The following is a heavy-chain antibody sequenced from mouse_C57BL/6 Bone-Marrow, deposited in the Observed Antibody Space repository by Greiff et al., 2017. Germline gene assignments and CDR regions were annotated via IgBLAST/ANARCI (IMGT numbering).Heavy chain of an antibody. CDR3: ARRGVAPFDY. D-gene: IGHD1-1*02. Sequence: EVMLVESGGDLVKPGGSLKLSCAASGFTFSSYGLSWVRQTPDKRLEWVATFSSGGSYTYYQDSVKGRFTISRDNAKNTQYLQISSLKSEDTAMYYCARRGVAPFDYWGQGTTLTVSS. V-gene: IGHV5-6*02. CDR2: FSSGGSYT. J-gene: IGHJ2*01. CDR1: GFTFSSYG.